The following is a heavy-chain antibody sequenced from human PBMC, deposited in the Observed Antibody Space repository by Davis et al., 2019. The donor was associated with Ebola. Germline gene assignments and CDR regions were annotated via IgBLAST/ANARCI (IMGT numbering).Heavy chain of an antibody. V-gene: IGHV7-4-1*02. CDR1: GYSFTTYG. Sequence: ASVKVSCKASGYSFTTYGMNWVRQAPGQGLEWMGWINTNTGNPTYAQGFTGRFVFSLDTSVSTAYLQISSLKAEDTAVYYCARGQLVGDYWGQGTLVTVSS. CDR3: ARGQLVGDY. CDR2: INTNTGNP. J-gene: IGHJ4*02. D-gene: IGHD6-6*01.